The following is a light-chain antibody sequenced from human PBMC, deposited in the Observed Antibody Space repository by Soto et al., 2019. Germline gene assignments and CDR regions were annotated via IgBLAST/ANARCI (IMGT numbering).Light chain of an antibody. J-gene: IGKJ3*01. V-gene: IGKV3-11*01. CDR1: QSVSSN. CDR3: QQRSNWPPFT. Sequence: TVLTQYPATMSLSPGERATLSCRASQSVSSNLAWYKQKPGQAPRLLIYDVSSRATGIPARFSGSGSGTDFTLTISSLESEDFAGDYCQQRSNWPPFTFGPGTKVDLK. CDR2: DVS.